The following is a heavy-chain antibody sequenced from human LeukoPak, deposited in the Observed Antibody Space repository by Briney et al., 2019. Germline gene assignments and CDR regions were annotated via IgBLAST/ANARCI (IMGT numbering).Heavy chain of an antibody. CDR3: ASGNYYYFDF. CDR1: GGSVSSTTYY. V-gene: IGHV4-61*01. Sequence: SETLSLTCTVSGGSVSSTTYYWSWIRQPPGKGLEWIGYIHYSGSTNYNPSLKSPFTISVDTSKSQFSLKVNSVTAADTAVYYCASGNYYYFDFWGQGALVAVSS. CDR2: IHYSGST. J-gene: IGHJ4*02. D-gene: IGHD3-22*01.